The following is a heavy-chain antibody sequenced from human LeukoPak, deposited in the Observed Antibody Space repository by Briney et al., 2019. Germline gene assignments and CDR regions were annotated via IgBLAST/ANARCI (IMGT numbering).Heavy chain of an antibody. D-gene: IGHD6-13*01. V-gene: IGHV4-59*01. J-gene: IGHJ3*02. CDR1: GGSISSYY. CDR3: AGLVAAAGTDAFDI. Sequence: SETLSLTCTVSGGSISSYYWSWIRQPAGKGLEWIGYIYCSGSTNYNPSLKSRVTISVDTSKNQFSLKLSSVTAADTAVYYCAGLVAAAGTDAFDIWGQGTMVTVSS. CDR2: IYCSGST.